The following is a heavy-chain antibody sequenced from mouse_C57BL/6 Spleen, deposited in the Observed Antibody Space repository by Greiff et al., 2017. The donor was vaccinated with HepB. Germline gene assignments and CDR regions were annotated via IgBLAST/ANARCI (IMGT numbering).Heavy chain of an antibody. V-gene: IGHV1-50*01. CDR1: GYTFTSYW. CDR3: ARGRWDDY. J-gene: IGHJ2*01. CDR2: IDPSDSYT. Sequence: QVQLKQPGAELVKPGASVKLSCKASGYTFTSYWMQWVKQRPGQGLEWIGEIDPSDSYTNYNQKFKGKATLTVDTSSSTAYMQLSSLTSEDSAVHYCARGRWDDYWGQGTTLTVST. D-gene: IGHD4-1*01.